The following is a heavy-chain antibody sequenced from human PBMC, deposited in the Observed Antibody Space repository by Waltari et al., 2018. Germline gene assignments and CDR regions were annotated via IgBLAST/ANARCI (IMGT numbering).Heavy chain of an antibody. V-gene: IGHV3-30*18. CDR1: GFSFSSFA. CDR3: AKDVEGELYYFDN. D-gene: IGHD3-16*01. Sequence: VQLVESGGGVVQPGRSLGLSCAAWGFSFSSFARHWVRRSPGKGLDWVAVVGFDGRNKFYAESVKGRFTISRDNSKNTLYLQMESLRAEDTAIYYCAKDVEGELYYFDNWGQGTLVTVSS. CDR2: VGFDGRNK. J-gene: IGHJ4*02.